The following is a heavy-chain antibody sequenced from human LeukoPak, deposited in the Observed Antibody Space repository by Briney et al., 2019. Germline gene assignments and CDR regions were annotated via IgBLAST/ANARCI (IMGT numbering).Heavy chain of an antibody. CDR3: ARRIQGMAPYYFDY. D-gene: IGHD5-24*01. Sequence: GGSLRLSCAASGFTFSTYWMHWVRQAPGKGLVWVSRINSDGGSTSYADSVKGRFTISRDNAKNTLYLQMNSLRAEDTAVYYCARRIQGMAPYYFDYWGQGTLVTVSS. J-gene: IGHJ4*02. CDR2: INSDGGST. V-gene: IGHV3-74*01. CDR1: GFTFSTYW.